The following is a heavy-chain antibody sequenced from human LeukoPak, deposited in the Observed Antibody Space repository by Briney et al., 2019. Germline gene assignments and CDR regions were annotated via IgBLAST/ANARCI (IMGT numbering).Heavy chain of an antibody. CDR3: ARDLGITMIVNYCDY. D-gene: IGHD3-22*01. CDR1: GYTCTSYY. J-gene: IGHJ4*02. V-gene: IGHV1-46*01. CDR2: INPSGGAT. Sequence: ASVKISCKASGYTCTSYYMHWVRQAPGQGLERRGIINPSGGATKYAQKFQGRVTMTRDTSTSTLYMELSSLRSEDTAVYYCARDLGITMIVNYCDYWGQGTLVTVSS.